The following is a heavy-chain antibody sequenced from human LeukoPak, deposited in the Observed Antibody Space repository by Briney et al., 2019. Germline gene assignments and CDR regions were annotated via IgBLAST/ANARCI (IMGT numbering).Heavy chain of an antibody. CDR2: ISSNGGST. Sequence: GGSLRLSCAASGFTFSSYAMHWVRQAPGKGLEYVPAISSNGGSTYYANSVKGRFTISRDNSKNTLYLQMGSLRAEDMAVYYCASEVGWFDPWGQGTLVTVSS. CDR3: ASEVGWFDP. CDR1: GFTFSSYA. J-gene: IGHJ5*02. V-gene: IGHV3-64*01.